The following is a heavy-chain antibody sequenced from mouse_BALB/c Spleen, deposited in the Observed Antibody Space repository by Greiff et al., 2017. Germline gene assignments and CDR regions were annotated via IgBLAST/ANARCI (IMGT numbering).Heavy chain of an antibody. V-gene: IGHV5-12-1*01. D-gene: IGHD2-1*01. CDR1: GFAFSSYD. Sequence: EVKVVESGGGLVKPGGSLKLSCAASGFAFSSYDMSWVRQTPEKRLEWVAYISSGGGSTYYPDTVKGRFTISRDTAKNTLYLQMSSLKSEDTAMYYCARHGGNLYYFDYWGQGTTLTVSS. CDR2: ISSGGGST. J-gene: IGHJ2*01. CDR3: ARHGGNLYYFDY.